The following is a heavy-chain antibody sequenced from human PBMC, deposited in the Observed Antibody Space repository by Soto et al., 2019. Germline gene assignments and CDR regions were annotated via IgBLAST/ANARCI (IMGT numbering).Heavy chain of an antibody. CDR3: ARGSGKGAYFDY. CDR2: IRNKANSYTT. J-gene: IGHJ4*01. V-gene: IGHV3-72*01. CDR1: GFTFSDHY. Sequence: EVQLVESGGGLVQPGGSQRLSCAASGFTFSDHYMDWVRQAPGKGLELVGSIRNKANSYTTDYAASVKGRFTISRDDSKVELYLQMNSLKTEDTAIYYCARGSGKGAYFDYWGHGTLATVSS. D-gene: IGHD1-26*01.